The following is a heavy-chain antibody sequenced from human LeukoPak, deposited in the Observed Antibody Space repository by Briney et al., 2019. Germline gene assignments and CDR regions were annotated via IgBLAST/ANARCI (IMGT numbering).Heavy chain of an antibody. J-gene: IGHJ4*02. V-gene: IGHV3-53*01. Sequence: GGSLRLSCAPSGFTASSNYMSWVRQAPGKGLEWVSVIYNGGSTHYADSVKGRFTISRDNAKNSLYLQMSSLRVEDTAVYYCASWAGNTQSDSWSGPFDYWGQGTLVTVSS. CDR2: IYNGGST. D-gene: IGHD3-3*01. CDR3: ASWAGNTQSDSWSGPFDY. CDR1: GFTASSNY.